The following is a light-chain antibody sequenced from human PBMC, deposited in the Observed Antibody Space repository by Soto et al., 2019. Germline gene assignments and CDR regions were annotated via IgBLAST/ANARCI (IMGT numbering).Light chain of an antibody. Sequence: DIQMTQSPSTLSASVGDRVTITCRASQSISSWLAWYKQKPGKAPKLLIYDASSLESGVPSRFSGSGSGTEFTLTISSLQPEDFATYYCQQYNSYVWTFGQGTKVEIK. CDR1: QSISSW. CDR2: DAS. V-gene: IGKV1-5*01. CDR3: QQYNSYVWT. J-gene: IGKJ1*01.